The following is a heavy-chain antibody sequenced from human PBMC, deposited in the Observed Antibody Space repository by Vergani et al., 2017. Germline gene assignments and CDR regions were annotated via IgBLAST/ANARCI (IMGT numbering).Heavy chain of an antibody. CDR2: IYPGDSEV. CDR1: GYIFSNFW. V-gene: IGHV5-51*01. Sequence: EVMLVQSGSETKKPGESLKISCQALGYIFSNFWIGWVRQRPGRGLEWMGIIYPGDSEVKSNPTFRGQVIFSVDTSVNTAYLQWRSLQASDTATYFCASGGHGSENGGALQLWGQGTNITVSS. J-gene: IGHJ3*01. D-gene: IGHD3-10*01. CDR3: ASGGHGSENGGALQL.